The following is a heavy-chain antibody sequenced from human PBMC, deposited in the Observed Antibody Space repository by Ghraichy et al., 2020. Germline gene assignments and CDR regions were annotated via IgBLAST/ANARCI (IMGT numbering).Heavy chain of an antibody. CDR1: GFTFSNAW. V-gene: IGHV3-15*01. J-gene: IGHJ4*02. CDR3: STLTSGGMGDY. D-gene: IGHD3-16*01. CDR2: IKRKTDGETT. Sequence: GALRLSCAASGFTFSNAWMNWVRQAPGKGLEWVGRIKRKTDGETTDYAAPVKGRFTISRDDSKTTLYLQLNSLKTEDTAVYYCSTLTSGGMGDYWGQGTLVTVSS.